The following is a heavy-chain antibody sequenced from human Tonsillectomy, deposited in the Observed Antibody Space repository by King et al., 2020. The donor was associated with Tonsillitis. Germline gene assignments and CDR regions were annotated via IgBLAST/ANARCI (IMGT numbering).Heavy chain of an antibody. CDR1: GFTFSSYG. V-gene: IGHV3-33*08. J-gene: IGHJ3*02. CDR3: ARDWRRAVAASGAFDI. D-gene: IGHD6-19*01. Sequence: QLVQSGGGVVQPGRSLRLSCAASGFTFSSYGMHWVRQAPGKGLEWVAVIWYDGSNKYYADSAKGRFTISRDNSKNTLYLQMNSLRAEDTAVYYCARDWRRAVAASGAFDIWGQGTMVTVSS. CDR2: IWYDGSNK.